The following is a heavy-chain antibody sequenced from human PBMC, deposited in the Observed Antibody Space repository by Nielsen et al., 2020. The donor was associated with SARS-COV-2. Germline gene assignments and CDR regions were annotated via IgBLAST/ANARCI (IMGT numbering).Heavy chain of an antibody. CDR1: GFTFSSYA. J-gene: IGHJ6*02. D-gene: IGHD6-19*01. CDR3: ARQGDMYSSGWYYYYYYGMDV. V-gene: IGHV3-64*01. Sequence: GESLKISCAASGFTFSSYAMHWVRQAPGKGLEYVSAISSNGGSTYYANSVKGRFTISRDNSKNTLYLQMGSLRAEDMAVYYCARQGDMYSSGWYYYYYYGMDVWGQGTTVTVSS. CDR2: ISSNGGST.